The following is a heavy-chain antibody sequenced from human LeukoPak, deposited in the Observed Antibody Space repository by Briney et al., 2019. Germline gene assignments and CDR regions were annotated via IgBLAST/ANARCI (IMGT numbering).Heavy chain of an antibody. Sequence: GESLKISCKGPRHSFHSQWIGWVRQMPGKGPEWMGIIYPGDSDTRYSPSFQGQVTISVDKSISTAYLQWSSLKASDSAMYYCATRSNSGYEYENWGQGTLVTVSS. CDR2: IYPGDSDT. CDR1: RHSFHSQW. V-gene: IGHV5-51*01. J-gene: IGHJ4*02. D-gene: IGHD5-12*01. CDR3: ATRSNSGYEYEN.